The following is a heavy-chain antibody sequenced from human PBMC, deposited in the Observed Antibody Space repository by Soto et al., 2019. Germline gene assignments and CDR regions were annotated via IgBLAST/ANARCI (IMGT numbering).Heavy chain of an antibody. J-gene: IGHJ6*02. CDR1: GGSISSSSYY. CDR2: IYYSGST. D-gene: IGHD2-15*01. CDR3: ARAQDFYYGMDV. Sequence: SETLSLTCTVSGGSISSSSYYWGWLRQPPGKGLEWIGSIYYSGSTSYNPSLKSRVTISVDTSKNQFSLKLSSVIAADTAVYYCARAQDFYYGMDVWGQGSTVT. V-gene: IGHV4-39*07.